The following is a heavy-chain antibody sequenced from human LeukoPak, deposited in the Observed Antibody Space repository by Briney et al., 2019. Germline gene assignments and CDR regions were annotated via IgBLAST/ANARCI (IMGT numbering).Heavy chain of an antibody. CDR1: GYTFTSYD. J-gene: IGHJ6*02. CDR2: MSPKSGNT. V-gene: IGHV1-8*01. Sequence: ASVKVSCKASGYTFTSYDINWVRQATGHGFEWMGWMSPKSGNTGYAQNFQGRVTMTRDTSISTAYMELSSLRSEDTAVYYCARDGYCSSTSCLVAYYYYYGMDVWGQGTTVTVSS. D-gene: IGHD2-2*03. CDR3: ARDGYCSSTSCLVAYYYYYGMDV.